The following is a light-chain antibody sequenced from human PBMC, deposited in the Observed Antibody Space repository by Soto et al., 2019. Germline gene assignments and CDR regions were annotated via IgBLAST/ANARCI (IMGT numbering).Light chain of an antibody. V-gene: IGKV1-5*03. Sequence: DIQMTQFPSTLSASVGDRVTITCRASQSISSWLAWYQQKPGKAPKLLIYKASNLESGVPSRFSGSGSGTEFTLTISSLQPDDFATYYCQQYNAYSWTFGQGTKVEIK. CDR2: KAS. J-gene: IGKJ1*01. CDR1: QSISSW. CDR3: QQYNAYSWT.